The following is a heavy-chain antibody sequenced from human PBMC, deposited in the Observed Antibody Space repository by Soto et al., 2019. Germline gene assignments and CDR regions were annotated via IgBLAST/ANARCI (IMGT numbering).Heavy chain of an antibody. CDR2: IKQDGSEK. CDR1: GFTFSSYW. Sequence: EVQLVESGGGLVQPGGSLRLSCAASGFTFSSYWMSWVRQAPGKGLEWVANIKQDGSEKYYVDSVKGRFTISRDNAKNSLYLQIKSLRAEDTDVYYCARDPSVVVVAATAYSYYGMDVWGQGTTVTV. D-gene: IGHD2-15*01. CDR3: ARDPSVVVVAATAYSYYGMDV. V-gene: IGHV3-7*01. J-gene: IGHJ6*02.